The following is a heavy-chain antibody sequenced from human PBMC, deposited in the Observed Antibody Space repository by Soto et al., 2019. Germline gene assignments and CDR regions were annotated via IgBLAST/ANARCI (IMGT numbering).Heavy chain of an antibody. V-gene: IGHV1-3*01. CDR3: ARGLTIFGVVIGY. Sequence: ASVQVSCKASGYTFTGYYMHWVRQAPGQGLEWMGWINSGNGNTKYSEKFQGRVTITRDTSAGTAYMELNSLTSEDTAVYYCARGLTIFGVVIGYWGQGTLVTVSS. J-gene: IGHJ4*02. D-gene: IGHD3-3*01. CDR1: GYTFTGYY. CDR2: INSGNGNT.